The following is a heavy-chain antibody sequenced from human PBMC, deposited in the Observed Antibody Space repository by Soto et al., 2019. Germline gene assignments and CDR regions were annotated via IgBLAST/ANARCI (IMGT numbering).Heavy chain of an antibody. J-gene: IGHJ4*02. CDR1: GFTFSDAW. CDR3: TTGLSNGYYNFDY. Sequence: PGGSLRLSCAGSGFTFSDAWMNWVRQAPGKGLEWVGRIRSKIDGGITEYAAPVKGRFTISRDHSKDTLYLQMNSLKTEDTAVYYCTTGLSNGYYNFDYWGQGTPVTVSS. CDR2: IRSKIDGGIT. D-gene: IGHD3-22*01. V-gene: IGHV3-15*07.